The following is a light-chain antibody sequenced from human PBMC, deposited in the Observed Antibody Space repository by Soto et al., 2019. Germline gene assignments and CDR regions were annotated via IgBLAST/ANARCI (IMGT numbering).Light chain of an antibody. J-gene: IGKJ1*01. CDR3: QQYNSYLRT. CDR1: RSISSW. Sequence: DIQMTQSPSTLSASVGYRVTISCPSSRSISSWLAWYQQKPGKALKLLIYKASSLESGVPSRFSGSGSGTEFTLTISSLQPDDFATYYCQQYNSYLRTFGQGTKVDI. V-gene: IGKV1-5*03. CDR2: KAS.